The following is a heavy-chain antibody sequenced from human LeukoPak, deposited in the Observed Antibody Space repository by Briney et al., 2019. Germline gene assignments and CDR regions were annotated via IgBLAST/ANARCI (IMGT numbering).Heavy chain of an antibody. D-gene: IGHD2-8*02. J-gene: IGHJ4*02. CDR3: ARHNHDWGWDF. V-gene: IGHV3-33*01. CDR2: IWPDGTIQ. CDR1: GFIFSYYG. Sequence: GRSLRLSCAASGFIFSYYGMNWVRQAPGKGLEWLAVIWPDGTIQYYADPVKGRFTISRDNSKNTLYLQLTGLRADDSAVYYCARHNHDWGWDFWGQGAQVTVSS.